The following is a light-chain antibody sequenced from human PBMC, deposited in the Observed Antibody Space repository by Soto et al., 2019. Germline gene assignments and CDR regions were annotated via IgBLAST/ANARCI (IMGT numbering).Light chain of an antibody. CDR1: QGISSY. J-gene: IGKJ3*01. CDR2: AAS. Sequence: DIQLTQSPSFLSASVGDRVTITCRAIQGISSYLAWYQQKPGKAPKLLIYAASTLQSGVPSRFSGSGSGTEFTLTISSLQPEDFETYYCQQLNSYPLAFCPGTKVDIK. V-gene: IGKV1-9*01. CDR3: QQLNSYPLA.